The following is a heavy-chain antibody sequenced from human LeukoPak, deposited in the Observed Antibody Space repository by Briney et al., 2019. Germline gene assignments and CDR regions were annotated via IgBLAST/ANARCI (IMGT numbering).Heavy chain of an antibody. J-gene: IGHJ5*02. CDR1: GGSFSGYY. CDR3: ARGLPDYDFWSGSRYNWFDP. V-gene: IGHV4-34*01. D-gene: IGHD3-3*01. Sequence: SETLSLTCAVYGGSFSGYYWSWIRQPPGKGLEWIGEINHSGSTNYNPSLKSRVTISVDKSKNQFSLKLSSVTAADTAVYYCARGLPDYDFWSGSRYNWFDPWGQGTLVTVSS. CDR2: INHSGST.